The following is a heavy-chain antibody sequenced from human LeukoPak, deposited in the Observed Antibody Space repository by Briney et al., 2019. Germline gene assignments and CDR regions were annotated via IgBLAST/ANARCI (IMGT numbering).Heavy chain of an antibody. CDR3: AREGLLTASYRYYYYYMDV. V-gene: IGHV4-4*07. J-gene: IGHJ6*03. D-gene: IGHD3-9*01. Sequence: SETLSLTCTVSGGSISSYYWSWIRQPAGKGLEWIGRIYTSGSTNYNPSLKSRVTMSVDTSKNQFSLKLSSVTAADTAVYYCAREGLLTASYRYYYYYMDVWGKGTTVTISS. CDR2: IYTSGST. CDR1: GGSISSYY.